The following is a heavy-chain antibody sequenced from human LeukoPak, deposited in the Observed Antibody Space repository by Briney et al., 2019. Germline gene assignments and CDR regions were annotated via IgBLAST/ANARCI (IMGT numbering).Heavy chain of an antibody. CDR2: IYHSGST. CDR1: GYSISSGYY. V-gene: IGHV4-38-2*02. J-gene: IGHJ6*03. D-gene: IGHD3-10*01. Sequence: SETLSLTCTVSGYSISSGYYWGWIRQPPGKGLEWIGSIYHSGSTNYNPSLKSRVTISVDTSKNQFSLKLSSVTAADTAVYYCASNTMVRGDVLGAYYYYYMDVWGKGATVTISS. CDR3: ASNTMVRGDVLGAYYYYYMDV.